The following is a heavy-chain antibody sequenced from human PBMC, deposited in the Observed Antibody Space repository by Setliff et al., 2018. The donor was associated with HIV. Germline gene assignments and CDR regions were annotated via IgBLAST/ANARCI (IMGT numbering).Heavy chain of an antibody. V-gene: IGHV4-31*03. CDR2: IHYSGRT. J-gene: IGHJ5*02. CDR3: ARAPFRGGSFGWFDP. D-gene: IGHD2-15*01. Sequence: TLSLTCTVSGDSISSGGFYCNWFRQYPEKGLEWIGWIHYSGRTNFNPSLRSRATISFDTSKNQFSLNLTSVTAADTAVYYCARAPFRGGSFGWFDPWGQGTLVTVSS. CDR1: GDSISSGGFY.